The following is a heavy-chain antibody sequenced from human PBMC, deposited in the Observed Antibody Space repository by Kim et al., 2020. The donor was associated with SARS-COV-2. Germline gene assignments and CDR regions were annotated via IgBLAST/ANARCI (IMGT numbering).Heavy chain of an antibody. Sequence: GGSLRLSCAASGFTFSSYWMSWVRQAPGKGLEWVANIKQDGSEKYYVDSVKGRFTISRDNAKNSLYLQMNGLRAEDTAVYYCARVTGGSPYDAFDIWGQGTMVTVSS. CDR3: ARVTGGSPYDAFDI. J-gene: IGHJ3*02. CDR2: IKQDGSEK. V-gene: IGHV3-7*04. CDR1: GFTFSSYW. D-gene: IGHD2-8*02.